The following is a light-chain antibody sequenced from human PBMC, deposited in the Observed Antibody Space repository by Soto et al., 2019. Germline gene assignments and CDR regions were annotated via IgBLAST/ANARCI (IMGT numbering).Light chain of an antibody. J-gene: IGKJ1*01. V-gene: IGKV3-20*01. CDR2: GAS. CDR1: QSIDSTY. Sequence: EIVLTQSPATLSLSPGERATLSCRASQSIDSTYLAWYQQKPGQAPRLLIYGASSMATGIPDRFSGSGSGADFALTISRLEPEDFAVYYCQQYGSSVWTFGQGTEVEIK. CDR3: QQYGSSVWT.